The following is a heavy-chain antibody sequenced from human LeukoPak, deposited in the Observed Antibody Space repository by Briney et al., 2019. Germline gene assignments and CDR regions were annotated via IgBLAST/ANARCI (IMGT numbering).Heavy chain of an antibody. V-gene: IGHV3-30*03. CDR2: ISYDGSNK. CDR3: ARESGIQYEIDY. D-gene: IGHD6-13*01. Sequence: GGSLRLSCAASGFTFSSYGMHWVRQAPGKGLEWVAVISYDGSNKYYADSVKGRFTISRDNSKNTLYLQMNSLRAEDTAVYYCARESGIQYEIDYWGQGTLVTVSS. CDR1: GFTFSSYG. J-gene: IGHJ4*02.